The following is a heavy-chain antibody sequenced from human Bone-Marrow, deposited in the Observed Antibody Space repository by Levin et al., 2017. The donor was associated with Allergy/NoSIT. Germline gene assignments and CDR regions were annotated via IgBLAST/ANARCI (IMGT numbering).Heavy chain of an antibody. CDR1: GGSISSYY. D-gene: IGHD3-10*01. Sequence: MSSETLSLTCTVPGGSISSYYWSWIRQPPGKGLEWIGFIYNGGNTNYNPSLKSRVTISADTSNGQISLSLTSVTAADTAVYYCTRHSYYYGPGTLFYWGQGILVTVSS. V-gene: IGHV4-59*08. CDR3: TRHSYYYGPGTLFY. CDR2: IYNGGNT. J-gene: IGHJ4*02.